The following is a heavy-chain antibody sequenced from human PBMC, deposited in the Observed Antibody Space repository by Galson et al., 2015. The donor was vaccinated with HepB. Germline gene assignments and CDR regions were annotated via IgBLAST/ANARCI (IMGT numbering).Heavy chain of an antibody. J-gene: IGHJ6*02. D-gene: IGHD3-10*01. V-gene: IGHV3-66*01. CDR2: IYKSGST. CDR1: GISVSSSY. CDR3: ARDLYGPGSYWSGSKHYGMDV. Sequence: SLRLSCAAAGISVSSSYMTWVRQAPGKGLEWVSVIYKSGSTYYGDSVKGRSTISRDNSKNTLYLQMNSLGVEDTAVYYCARDLYGPGSYWSGSKHYGMDVWGHGTTVTVSS.